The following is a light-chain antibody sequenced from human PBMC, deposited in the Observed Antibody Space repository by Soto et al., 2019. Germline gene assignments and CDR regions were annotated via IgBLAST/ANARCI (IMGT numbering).Light chain of an antibody. CDR2: DAS. Sequence: EIVLTQSPATLSLSPGERATLSCRAGQSVSSYLAWYQQKPGQAPRLLIYDASTRATGIPARFSGSGSGTDFTLTISSLEPEDFAVYYCQQRSGTFGGGTKVEI. V-gene: IGKV3-11*01. CDR1: QSVSSY. J-gene: IGKJ4*01. CDR3: QQRSGT.